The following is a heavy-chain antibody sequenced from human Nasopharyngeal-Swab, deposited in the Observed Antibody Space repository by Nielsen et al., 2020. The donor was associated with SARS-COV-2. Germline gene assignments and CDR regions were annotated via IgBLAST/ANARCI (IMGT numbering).Heavy chain of an antibody. V-gene: IGHV3-11*04. CDR3: ASGGYDFWSGYPSDY. Sequence: GGSLRLSCAASGFTFSYYCMSWIRQAPGKGPEWVSHISTTGSSKYYADSLKGRFTISRDNDKNSLYLQMNSLRADDTAVYYCASGGYDFWSGYPSDYWGLGTLVTVSS. CDR1: GFTFSYYC. D-gene: IGHD3-3*01. J-gene: IGHJ4*02. CDR2: ISTTGSSK.